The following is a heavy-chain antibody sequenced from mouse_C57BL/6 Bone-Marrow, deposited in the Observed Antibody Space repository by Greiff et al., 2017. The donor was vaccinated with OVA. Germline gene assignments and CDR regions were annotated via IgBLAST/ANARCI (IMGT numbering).Heavy chain of an antibody. CDR3: ARSIYYDGSSLYWDFDV. CDR2: IDPSDSYT. D-gene: IGHD1-1*01. Sequence: QVQLQQPGAELVRPGTSVKLSCKASGYTFTSYWMHWVKQRPGQGLEWIGVIDPSDSYTNYNQKFKGKATLTVDTSSSTAYMQLSSLTSEDSAVYYCARSIYYDGSSLYWDFDVWGTGTTVTVSS. CDR1: GYTFTSYW. J-gene: IGHJ1*03. V-gene: IGHV1-59*01.